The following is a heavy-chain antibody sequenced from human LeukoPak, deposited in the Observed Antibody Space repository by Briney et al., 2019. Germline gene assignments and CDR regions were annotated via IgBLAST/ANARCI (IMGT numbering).Heavy chain of an antibody. J-gene: IGHJ3*02. V-gene: IGHV4-39*07. CDR1: GGSISSSSYY. CDR2: IYYSGST. D-gene: IGHD3-3*01. CDR3: ARDQDLSIFGVVGAFDI. Sequence: PSETLSLTCTVSGGSISSSSYYWGWIRQPPGKGLEWIGSIYYSGSTYYNPSLKSRVTISVDTSKNQFSLKLSSVTAADTAVYYCARDQDLSIFGVVGAFDIWGQGTMVTVSS.